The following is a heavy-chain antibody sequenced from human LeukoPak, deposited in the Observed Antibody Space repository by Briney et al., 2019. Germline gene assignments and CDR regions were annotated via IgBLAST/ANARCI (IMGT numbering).Heavy chain of an antibody. D-gene: IGHD1/OR15-1a*01. CDR3: AREFRTTTWSFDAFDL. CDR1: GYTFTDYY. Sequence: ASVKVSCQASGYTFTDYYMHWVRQAPGQGLDWVGWINPTSGATNYAQKFQGRVTMTRDTSNNASYMELSRLRSDDTAVYYCAREFRTTTWSFDAFDLWGQGTMVTVSS. CDR2: INPTSGAT. V-gene: IGHV1-2*02. J-gene: IGHJ3*01.